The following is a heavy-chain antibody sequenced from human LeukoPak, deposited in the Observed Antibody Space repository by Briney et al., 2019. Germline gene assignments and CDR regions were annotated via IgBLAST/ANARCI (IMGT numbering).Heavy chain of an antibody. CDR3: AKDSRRGLINWFDP. J-gene: IGHJ5*02. V-gene: IGHV3-23*01. Sequence: GGSLRLSCAASGFTLSSYAMSWVRQAPGKGLEWVSAVSGSGGSTYYADSVKGRFTISRDNSKNTLYLQMNSLRAEDTAVYYCAKDSRRGLINWFDPWGQGTLVTVSS. D-gene: IGHD2-2*01. CDR1: GFTLSSYA. CDR2: VSGSGGST.